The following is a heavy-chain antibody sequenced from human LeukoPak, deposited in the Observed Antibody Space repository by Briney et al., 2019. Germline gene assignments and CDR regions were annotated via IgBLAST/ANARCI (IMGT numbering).Heavy chain of an antibody. J-gene: IGHJ4*02. Sequence: GGSLRLSCAASGFTFSNYAMNWVRQAPGKGLEWVPGISTSGGSTYYADSVKGRFTISRDNSKNTLYMQMNSLRTEDTAVYYCAKDFDEVVVVTTGGYWGQGTLVTVSS. CDR1: GFTFSNYA. V-gene: IGHV3-23*01. D-gene: IGHD2-15*01. CDR3: AKDFDEVVVVTTGGY. CDR2: ISTSGGST.